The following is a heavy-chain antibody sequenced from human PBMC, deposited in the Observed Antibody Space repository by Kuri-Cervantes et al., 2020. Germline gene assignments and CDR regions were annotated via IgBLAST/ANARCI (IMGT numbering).Heavy chain of an antibody. V-gene: IGHV3-11*01. CDR2: ISSSGSNI. CDR3: AKLGRRIVVVGGYFDY. Sequence: GESLKISCAASGFTFSDYYMSWIRQAPGKGLEWVSYISSSGSNIYYADSVKGRFTISRDNAKNSLYLQMNSLRAEDTAVYYCAKLGRRIVVVGGYFDYWGQGTLVTVSS. J-gene: IGHJ4*02. CDR1: GFTFSDYY. D-gene: IGHD2-15*01.